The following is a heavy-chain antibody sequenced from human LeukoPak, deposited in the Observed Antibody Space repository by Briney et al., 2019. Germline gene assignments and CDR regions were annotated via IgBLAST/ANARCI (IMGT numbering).Heavy chain of an antibody. CDR3: ARGLSSSWYGARFDY. Sequence: GGSLRLSCAAPGFTLSDYYMSWIRQAPGKGLEWVSYISSSGTTIYYADSVKGRFTISRDNAKNSLYLQMNSLRAEDTAVYYCARGLSSSWYGARFDYWGQGTLVTVSS. CDR2: ISSSGTTI. J-gene: IGHJ4*02. CDR1: GFTLSDYY. V-gene: IGHV3-11*01. D-gene: IGHD6-13*01.